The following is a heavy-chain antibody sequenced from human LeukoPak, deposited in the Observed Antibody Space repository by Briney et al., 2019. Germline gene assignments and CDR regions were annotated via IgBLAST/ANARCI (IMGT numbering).Heavy chain of an antibody. J-gene: IGHJ4*02. V-gene: IGHV3-23*01. Sequence: GGSLRLSCAASGFTFSSYAMSWVRQAPGKGLEWVSAISGSGGSTYYADSVKGRFTISRDNSKNTLYLQMNSLRAEDTAVYYCAKLPSPAYYGGNSFDYWGQGTLVTVSS. CDR1: GFTFSSYA. CDR3: AKLPSPAYYGGNSFDY. CDR2: ISGSGGST. D-gene: IGHD4-23*01.